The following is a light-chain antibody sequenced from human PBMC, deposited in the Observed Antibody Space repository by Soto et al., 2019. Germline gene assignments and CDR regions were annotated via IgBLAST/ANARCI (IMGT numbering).Light chain of an antibody. CDR3: QQLNRFPPT. CDR2: AAS. J-gene: IGKJ3*01. V-gene: IGKV1-9*01. Sequence: IQLTQCPSSLSASVGDRVTITCRASEGISSYLAWYQQKPGKAPELLIYAASTLQSGVPSRFSGSGSGTDFTLTISSLQPEDCATYFCQQLNRFPPTFGPGTKVDIK. CDR1: EGISSY.